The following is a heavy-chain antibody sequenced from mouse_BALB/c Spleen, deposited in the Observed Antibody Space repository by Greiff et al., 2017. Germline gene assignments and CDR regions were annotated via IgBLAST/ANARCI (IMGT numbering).Heavy chain of an antibody. CDR2: IDPYDSET. V-gene: IGHV1-74*01. CDR1: GYTFTSYW. J-gene: IGHJ2*01. Sequence: QVQLQQPGAELVRPGASAKLSCKASGYTFTSYWMNWVKQRPEQGLEWIGRIDPYDSETHYNQKFKDKAILTVDKSSSTVYMHLSSLTSEDSAVYYSARDRATVDYFDYWGQGTTLTVSS. D-gene: IGHD1-1*01. CDR3: ARDRATVDYFDY.